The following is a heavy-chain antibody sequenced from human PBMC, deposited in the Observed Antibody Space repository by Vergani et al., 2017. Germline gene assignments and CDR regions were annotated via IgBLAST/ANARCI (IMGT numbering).Heavy chain of an antibody. CDR1: GGSISSSNW. CDR3: ARHLNGASGSYRDFDS. Sequence: QVQLQESGPGLVKPPGTLSLTCAVSGGSISSSNWWSWVRQPPGKGLEWIGEIYHSGSTNYNTSLKSRLTISVDKSKNQFSLRLTSVTAADTAVYYCARHLNGASGSYRDFDSWGQGTLVTVSS. V-gene: IGHV4-4*03. D-gene: IGHD3-10*01. CDR2: IYHSGST. J-gene: IGHJ4*02.